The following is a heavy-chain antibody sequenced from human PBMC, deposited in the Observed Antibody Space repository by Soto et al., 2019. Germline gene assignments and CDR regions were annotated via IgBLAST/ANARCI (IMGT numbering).Heavy chain of an antibody. D-gene: IGHD5-18*01. CDR1: GYTFTSYY. CDR2: INPSGGST. V-gene: IGHV1-46*01. CDR3: ARVGSRGYSYGDAFDI. J-gene: IGHJ3*02. Sequence: ASVKVSCKASGYTFTSYYMHWVRQAPGQGLEWMGIINPSGGSTSYAQKFQGRVTMTRDTSTSTVYMELSSLRSEDTAVYYCARVGSRGYSYGDAFDIWGQGTMVTVSS.